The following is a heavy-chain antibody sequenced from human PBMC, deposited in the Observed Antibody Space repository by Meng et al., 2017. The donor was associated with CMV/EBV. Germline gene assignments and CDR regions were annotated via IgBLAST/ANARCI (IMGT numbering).Heavy chain of an antibody. CDR3: KIVVVPAAIRGTYGMDV. CDR1: GFTVSSNY. Sequence: GESLKISCAASGFTVSSNYMSWVRQAPGKGLEWVSVIYSGGSTYYADSVKGRFIISRDNYNNTLYLQMNSLRAEDTAVYYCKIVVVPAAIRGTYGMDVWGQGTTVTVSS. CDR2: IYSGGST. J-gene: IGHJ6*02. D-gene: IGHD2-2*02. V-gene: IGHV3-66*02.